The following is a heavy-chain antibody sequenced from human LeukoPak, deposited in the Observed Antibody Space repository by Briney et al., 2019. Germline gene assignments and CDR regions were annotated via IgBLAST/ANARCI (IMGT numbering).Heavy chain of an antibody. CDR2: MYHSGST. CDR1: GYSFRSGHY. D-gene: IGHD3-10*01. V-gene: IGHV4-38-2*02. CDR3: ARGPRFGELLWHWFNP. Sequence: SETLSLTCTVSGYSFRSGHYWGWIRQPPGKGLEWIGSMYHSGSTYYNPPLKSRVTISEDTSKNQFSLKLRSVTAADTAVYYCARGPRFGELLWHWFNPWGQGTLVTVSS. J-gene: IGHJ5*02.